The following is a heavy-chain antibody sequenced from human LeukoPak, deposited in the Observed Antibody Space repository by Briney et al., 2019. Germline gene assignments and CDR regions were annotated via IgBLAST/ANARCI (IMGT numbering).Heavy chain of an antibody. Sequence: PGGSLRLSCAASGFTFSSYAMSWVRQAPGKGLEWVSAISGSGGSTYYADSVKGRFTISRDNSKNTLYLQMNSLRVEDTAVYYCARDQDVAAAGTWGSIDYWGQGTLVTVSS. J-gene: IGHJ4*02. CDR2: ISGSGGST. CDR3: ARDQDVAAAGTWGSIDY. CDR1: GFTFSSYA. D-gene: IGHD6-13*01. V-gene: IGHV3-23*01.